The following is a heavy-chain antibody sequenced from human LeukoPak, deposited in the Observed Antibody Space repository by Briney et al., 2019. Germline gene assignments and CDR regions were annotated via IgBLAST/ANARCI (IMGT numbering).Heavy chain of an antibody. CDR2: INHSGST. D-gene: IGHD3-22*01. CDR1: GGSFSGYY. Sequence: SETLSLTCAVYGGSFSGYYWSWIRQPPGKGLEWIGEINHSGSTNYNPSLKSRVTISVDTSKNQFSLKLSSVTAADTAVYYCARVGNDSSGYYLYSFDHWGQGTLVTVSS. CDR3: ARVGNDSSGYYLYSFDH. J-gene: IGHJ4*02. V-gene: IGHV4-34*01.